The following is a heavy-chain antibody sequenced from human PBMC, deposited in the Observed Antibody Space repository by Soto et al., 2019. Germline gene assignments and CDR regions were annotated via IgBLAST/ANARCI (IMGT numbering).Heavy chain of an antibody. CDR2: ISYDGSNK. Sequence: GGSLRLSCAASVFTFSSYGMHWVRQAPGKGLEWVAVISYDGSNKYYADSVKGRFTISRDNSKNTLYLQMNSLRAEDTAVYYCAKDPFDKNPQSAYYFDYWGQGTLVTVSS. D-gene: IGHD3-9*01. J-gene: IGHJ4*02. CDR1: VFTFSSYG. CDR3: AKDPFDKNPQSAYYFDY. V-gene: IGHV3-30*18.